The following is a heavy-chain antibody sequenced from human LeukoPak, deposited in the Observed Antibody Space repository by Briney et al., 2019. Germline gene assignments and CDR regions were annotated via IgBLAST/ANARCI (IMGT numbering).Heavy chain of an antibody. CDR1: GGSIISTSFY. D-gene: IGHD3-22*01. V-gene: IGHV4-39*01. J-gene: IGHJ5*02. CDR2: IYHSGST. Sequence: KASETLSLTCTVSGGSIISTSFYWGWIRQPPGKGLAWLGSIYHSGSTYDNPSLKSRVTISVDRSKNQFSLKLSSVTAVDTAVYYCARLYYDSRGYYRFDRWGQGTLVTVSS. CDR3: ARLYYDSRGYYRFDR.